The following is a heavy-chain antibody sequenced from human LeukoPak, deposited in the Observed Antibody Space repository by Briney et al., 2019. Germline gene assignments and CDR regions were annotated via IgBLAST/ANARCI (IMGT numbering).Heavy chain of an antibody. V-gene: IGHV3-30*18. CDR2: ISYDGSNK. J-gene: IGHJ4*02. Sequence: GGSLRLSCAASGFTFSSYGMHWVRQAPGKGLEWVAVISYDGSNKYYADSVKGRFTISRDNSKNTLYLQMNSLRAEDTAVYYCAKDLEVTIAYYFDYWGQGTLVTVSS. CDR1: GFTFSSYG. CDR3: AKDLEVTIAYYFDY. D-gene: IGHD4-17*01.